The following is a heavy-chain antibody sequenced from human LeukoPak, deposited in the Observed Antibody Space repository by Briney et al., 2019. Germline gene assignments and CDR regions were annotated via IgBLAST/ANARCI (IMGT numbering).Heavy chain of an antibody. CDR1: GAFTSRYY. D-gene: IGHD6-25*01. CDR2: IFYSGNS. Sequence: PSETLSLTCSVSGAFTSRYYWSWVRQPLGQGLEWIGNIFYSGNSKYNPSLPSRISMSVDTSKTQFSLELTCLTAADTAVYYCTRIDPLGFFDQWGPGTLVTVSS. V-gene: IGHV4-59*12. J-gene: IGHJ4*02. CDR3: TRIDPLGFFDQ.